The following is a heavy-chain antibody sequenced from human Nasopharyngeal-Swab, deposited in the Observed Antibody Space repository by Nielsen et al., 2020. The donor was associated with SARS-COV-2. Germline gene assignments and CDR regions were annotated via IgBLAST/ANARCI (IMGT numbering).Heavy chain of an antibody. J-gene: IGHJ4*02. D-gene: IGHD2-21*01. V-gene: IGHV3-21*04. CDR2: TSSSSTYI. CDR1: GFTFSSYN. CDR3: AKADCGGDCYTAEPYYFDY. Sequence: GGSLRLSCAASGFTFSSYNMNWVRQAPGKGLEWVSSTSSSSTYIYYADSVKGRFTISRDHAKKSLYLQMNSLRAEDTAVYYCAKADCGGDCYTAEPYYFDYWGQGTLVTVPS.